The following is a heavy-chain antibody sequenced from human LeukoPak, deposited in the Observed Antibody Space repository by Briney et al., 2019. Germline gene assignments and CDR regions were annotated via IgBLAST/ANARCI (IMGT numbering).Heavy chain of an antibody. CDR1: GYTFTSHY. J-gene: IGHJ4*02. D-gene: IGHD6-13*01. Sequence: ASVTVSCTASGYTFTSHYMHWVRQAPGQGLEWMEWIKPNSGGTKYAQKFQGRVTMTRDTSISTAYMELTSLRSDDTAVYYCAKSGTAAGSASYYFDYWGQGSPVTVSS. CDR3: AKSGTAAGSASYYFDY. V-gene: IGHV1-2*02. CDR2: IKPNSGGT.